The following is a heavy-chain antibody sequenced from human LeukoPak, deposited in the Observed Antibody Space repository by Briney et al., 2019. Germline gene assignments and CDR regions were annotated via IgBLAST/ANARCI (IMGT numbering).Heavy chain of an antibody. V-gene: IGHV1-46*01. CDR1: GYTFTSYY. Sequence: ASVKDSCKASGYTFTSYYIRWVRQAPGQGLEWMGIINPSGGSTNYAQKFQGRVTMTRDTSTSTVYMELSSLRSEDTAMYYCAKWTTTYLDYWGQGTLVTVSS. J-gene: IGHJ4*02. CDR2: INPSGGST. CDR3: AKWTTTYLDY. D-gene: IGHD1-1*01.